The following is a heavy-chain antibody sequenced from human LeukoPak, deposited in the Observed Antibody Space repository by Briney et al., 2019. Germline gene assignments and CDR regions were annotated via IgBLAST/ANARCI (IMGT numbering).Heavy chain of an antibody. D-gene: IGHD6-13*01. Sequence: GASVKVSCKASGYTFRNYYIHWMRQAPGQGLEWMGLINANSGATAYAQKFQGRVTVTTDTSTSTVYVELSSLTFADTAVYYCARDPTGEQQLAPYYFDYWGQGTLVTVSS. CDR3: ARDPTGEQQLAPYYFDY. J-gene: IGHJ4*02. CDR1: GYTFRNYY. V-gene: IGHV1-46*01. CDR2: INANSGAT.